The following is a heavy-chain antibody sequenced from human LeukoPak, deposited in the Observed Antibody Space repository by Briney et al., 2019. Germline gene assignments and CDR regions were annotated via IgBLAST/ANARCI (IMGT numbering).Heavy chain of an antibody. CDR2: INTNTGNP. CDR3: ARDQSSSWSHYYYMDV. V-gene: IGHV7-4-1*02. D-gene: IGHD6-13*01. CDR1: GYTLTGYC. J-gene: IGHJ6*03. Sequence: ASVKVSCKASGYTLTGYCMHWVRQAPGQGLEWMGWINTNTGNPTYAQGFTGRFVFSLDTPVSTAYLQISSLKAEDTAVYYCARDQSSSWSHYYYMDVWGKGTTVTVSS.